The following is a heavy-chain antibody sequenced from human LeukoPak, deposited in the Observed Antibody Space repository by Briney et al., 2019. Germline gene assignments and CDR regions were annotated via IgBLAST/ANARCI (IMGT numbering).Heavy chain of an antibody. D-gene: IGHD6-19*01. J-gene: IGHJ5*02. CDR2: IYHSGST. V-gene: IGHV4-4*02. Sequence: SETLSLTCAVSGGSISSSNWWSWVRQPPGKGLEWIGEIYHSGSTNYNPSLKSRVTISVDTSKNQFSLKLSSVTAADTAVYYCARRSSGWYLNWFDPWGQGTLVTVSS. CDR3: ARRSSGWYLNWFDP. CDR1: GGSISSSNW.